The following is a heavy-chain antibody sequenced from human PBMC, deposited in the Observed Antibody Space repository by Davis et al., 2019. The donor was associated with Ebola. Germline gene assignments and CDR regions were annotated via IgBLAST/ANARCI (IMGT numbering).Heavy chain of an antibody. Sequence: GESLKISCAASGFTFSAYAMTWVRQAPGKGLEWVSGISSGSDNTYYADSVKGRFTISRDNSKNTLFLQMNSLRVEDTATYYCAKDRSSGMYVVAFDMWGQGTIVTVSS. CDR2: ISSGSDNT. CDR1: GFTFSAYA. CDR3: AKDRSSGMYVVAFDM. J-gene: IGHJ3*02. D-gene: IGHD1-26*01. V-gene: IGHV3-23*01.